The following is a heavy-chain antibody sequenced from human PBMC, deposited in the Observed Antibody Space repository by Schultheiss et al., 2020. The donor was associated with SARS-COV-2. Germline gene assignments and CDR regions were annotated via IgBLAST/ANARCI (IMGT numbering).Heavy chain of an antibody. Sequence: WIRQHPGKGLEWVSGISWNSGSIGYADSVKGRFTISRDNAKNSLYLQMNSLRAEDTAVYYCASAPTVTTRGSDYWGQGTLVTVSS. CDR3: ASAPTVTTRGSDY. J-gene: IGHJ4*02. D-gene: IGHD4-17*01. CDR2: ISWNSGSI. V-gene: IGHV3-9*01.